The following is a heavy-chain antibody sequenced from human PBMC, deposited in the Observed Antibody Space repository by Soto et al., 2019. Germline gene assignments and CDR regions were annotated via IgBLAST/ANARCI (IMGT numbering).Heavy chain of an antibody. CDR2: ISWNSGSI. D-gene: IGHD5-18*01. Sequence: EVQLVESGGGLVQPGRSLRLSCAASGFTFDDYAMHWVRQAPGKGLEWVSGISWNSGSIGYADSVTGRFTISRDNAKNSLYLQMNSLRAEDTALYYCAKGRGYGYGGGDAFDICGQGTTVTVSS. V-gene: IGHV3-9*01. J-gene: IGHJ3*02. CDR1: GFTFDDYA. CDR3: AKGRGYGYGGGDAFDI.